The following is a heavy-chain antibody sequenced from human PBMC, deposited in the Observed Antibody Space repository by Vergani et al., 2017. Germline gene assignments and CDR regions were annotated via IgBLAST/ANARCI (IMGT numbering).Heavy chain of an antibody. D-gene: IGHD3-16*01. V-gene: IGHV3-9*01. CDR2: IDRNYGVK. CDR1: GFTFQAFA. J-gene: IGHJ2*01. CDR3: VKDNDYDADGPFEL. Sequence: VEAGGGLVQPGGSLRLSCTASGFTFQAFAFHWVRQASGRGLEWVSGIDRNYGVKNGNSFEGRFSISRDNAKKAVFLQMNNLRHQDTALSFCVKDNDYDADGPFELWGRGTLVTVSS.